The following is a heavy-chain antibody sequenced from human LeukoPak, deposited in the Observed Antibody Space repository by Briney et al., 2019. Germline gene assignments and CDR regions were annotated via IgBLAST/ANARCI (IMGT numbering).Heavy chain of an antibody. CDR3: ARAGGRGYSYGHFDY. J-gene: IGHJ4*02. V-gene: IGHV4-39*07. Sequence: SETLSLTCTVSGGSISSSSYYWGWIRQPPGKGLEWIGSIYYSGSTYYNPSLKSRVTISVDMSKNQFSLKLSSVTAADTAVYYCARAGGRGYSYGHFDYWGQGTLVTVSS. CDR2: IYYSGST. CDR1: GGSISSSSYY. D-gene: IGHD5-18*01.